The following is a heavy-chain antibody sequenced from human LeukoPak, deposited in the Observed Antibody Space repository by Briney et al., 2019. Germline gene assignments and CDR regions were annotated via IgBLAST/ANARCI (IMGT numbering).Heavy chain of an antibody. CDR2: VSHSGST. D-gene: IGHD4-17*01. Sequence: PSETLSLTCNVSGGSFSGYYWTWIRQPPEKGLEWIGEVSHSGSTHYNPSLRSRVIISLDTSTEQVSLRLTSVTAADTAAYYCARTQFYGDYGLRPTIHGMDVWGQGTTVTVSS. J-gene: IGHJ6*02. CDR1: GGSFSGYY. CDR3: ARTQFYGDYGLRPTIHGMDV. V-gene: IGHV4-34*01.